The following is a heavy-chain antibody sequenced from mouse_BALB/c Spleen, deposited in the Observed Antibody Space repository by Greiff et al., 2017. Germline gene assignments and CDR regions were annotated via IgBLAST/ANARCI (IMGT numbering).Heavy chain of an antibody. CDR1: GYTFTSYV. CDR2: INPYNDGT. V-gene: IGHV1-14*01. J-gene: IGHJ4*01. D-gene: IGHD1-1*01. CDR3: ARGNLGYYGSSSYYAMDY. Sequence: EVKLQESGPELVKPGASVKMSCKASGYTFTSYVMHWVKQKPGQGLEWIGYINPYNDGTKYNEKFKGKATLTSDKSSSTAYMELSSLTSEDSAVYYCARGNLGYYGSSSYYAMDYWGQGTSVTVSS.